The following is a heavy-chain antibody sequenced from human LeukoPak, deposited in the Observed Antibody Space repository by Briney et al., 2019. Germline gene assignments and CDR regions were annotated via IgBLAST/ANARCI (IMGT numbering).Heavy chain of an antibody. CDR1: GGSISSGSYY. D-gene: IGHD5-18*01. CDR2: INHSGST. Sequence: ETLSLTCTVSGGSISSGSYYWSWIRQPPGKGLEWIGEINHSGSTNYNPSLKSRVTISVDTSKNQFSLKLSSVTAADTAVYYCARRGRGYSYGYSDYWGQGTLVTVSS. J-gene: IGHJ4*02. V-gene: IGHV4-39*07. CDR3: ARRGRGYSYGYSDY.